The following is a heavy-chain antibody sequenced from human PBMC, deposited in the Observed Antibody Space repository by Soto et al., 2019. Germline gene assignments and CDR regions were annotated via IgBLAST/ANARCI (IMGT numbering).Heavy chain of an antibody. CDR2: INPNSGIT. J-gene: IGHJ5*02. CDR1: GYRFTSYY. CDR3: ARSRGAAAGINWFDP. V-gene: IGHV1-46*03. Sequence: QVQVVQSGAEVKKPGASVKISCKASGYRFTSYYMHWVRQAPGQGLEWMGIINPNSGITNYAQNFQGRVTMTRDTSTSTVYIELSSLKSEHTAVYYCARSRGAAAGINWFDPWGQGTLVTVSS. D-gene: IGHD6-13*01.